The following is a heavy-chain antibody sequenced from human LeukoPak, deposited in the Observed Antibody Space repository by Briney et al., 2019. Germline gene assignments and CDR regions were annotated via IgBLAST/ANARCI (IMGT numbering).Heavy chain of an antibody. CDR3: ARTHCSGGSCYYYYMDV. V-gene: IGHV4-59*01. D-gene: IGHD2-15*01. J-gene: IGHJ6*03. Sequence: SETLSLTCTVSGGSISSYYWSWIRQPPGKGLEWIGYIYYSGSTNYNPSLKSRVTIAVDTSKNQFSLKLSSVTAADTAVYYCARTHCSGGSCYYYYMDVWGKGTTVTISS. CDR2: IYYSGST. CDR1: GGSISSYY.